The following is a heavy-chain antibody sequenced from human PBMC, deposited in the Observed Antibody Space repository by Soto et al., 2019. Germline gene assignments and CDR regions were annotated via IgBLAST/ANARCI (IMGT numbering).Heavy chain of an antibody. Sequence: ASVKVSCKASGYPFDTYGINWVRQAPGQRPEWMGWISAYNGQTDYAQNFQGRVTMATDTSTNTAYMELRNLRSDGTAVYYCAGGPHAFWNSYFFDPWGPGTLVTVSS. V-gene: IGHV1-18*01. CDR3: AGGPHAFWNSYFFDP. J-gene: IGHJ5*02. CDR2: ISAYNGQT. CDR1: GYPFDTYG. D-gene: IGHD3-3*01.